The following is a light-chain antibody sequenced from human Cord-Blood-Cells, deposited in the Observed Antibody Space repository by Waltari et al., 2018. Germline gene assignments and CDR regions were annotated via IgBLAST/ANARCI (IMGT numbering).Light chain of an antibody. CDR1: SSDVGGYNY. J-gene: IGLJ3*02. Sequence: QSALTQPASVSGSPGPSTTIPCTGTSSDVGGYNYVSWYQQHPGKAHKLMIYDVSNRPSGVSNRFSGSKSGNTASLTIPGLQAEDEADYYCSSYTSSSTLVFGGGTKLTVL. V-gene: IGLV2-14*01. CDR2: DVS. CDR3: SSYTSSSTLV.